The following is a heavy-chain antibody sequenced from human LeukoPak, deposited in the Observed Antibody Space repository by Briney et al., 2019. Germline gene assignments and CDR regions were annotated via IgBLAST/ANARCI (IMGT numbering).Heavy chain of an antibody. CDR3: AKEGCSGACSEDYFDN. Sequence: GRSLRLSCAASGFTFTSYSIHWVRQTPGKGLEWMRVISSDGSAKFYADSVKGRFTISRDNSKNTVYLQMNSLRGEDSAVYYCAKEGCSGACSEDYFDNWGQGTLVTVAS. CDR2: ISSDGSAK. D-gene: IGHD2-21*02. CDR1: GFTFTSYS. J-gene: IGHJ4*02. V-gene: IGHV3-30*18.